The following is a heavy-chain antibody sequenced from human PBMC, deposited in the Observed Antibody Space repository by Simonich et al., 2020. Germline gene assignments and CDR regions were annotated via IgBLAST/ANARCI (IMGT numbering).Heavy chain of an antibody. CDR3: ARGALTGDYYYMDV. D-gene: IGHD7-27*01. CDR1: GYTFTGYY. CDR2: INHNSGGT. Sequence: QVQLVQSGAEVKKPGASVKVSCKASGYTFTGYYMHWVRQAPGQGLEWMGWINHNSGGTNYAQKFQGRVTMTRDTSISTAYMERSRLRSDDTAVYYCARGALTGDYYYMDVWGKGTTVTVSS. V-gene: IGHV1-2*02. J-gene: IGHJ6*03.